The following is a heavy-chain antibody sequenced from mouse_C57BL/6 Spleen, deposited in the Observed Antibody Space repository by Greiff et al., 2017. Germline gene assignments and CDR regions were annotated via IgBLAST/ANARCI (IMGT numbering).Heavy chain of an antibody. Sequence: QVTLKESGPGILQPSQTLSLTCSFSGFSLSTFGMGVGWIRQPSGKGLEWLAHIWWDDDKYYNPALKSRLTIFKDTSKNQVFLKLANVDTADTATYYCARIGVFYAMDYWGQGTSVTVSS. CDR2: IWWDDDK. CDR1: GFSLSTFGMG. J-gene: IGHJ4*01. CDR3: ARIGVFYAMDY. V-gene: IGHV8-8*01.